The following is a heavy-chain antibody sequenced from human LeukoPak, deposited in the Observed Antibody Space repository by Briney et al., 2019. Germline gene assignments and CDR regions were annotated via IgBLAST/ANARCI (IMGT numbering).Heavy chain of an antibody. CDR1: GYTFTSYY. CDR3: ARDDTGVLWFGELLFNWFDP. V-gene: IGHV1-2*02. J-gene: IGHJ5*02. CDR2: INPNSGGT. Sequence: ASVKVSCKASGYTFTSYYIHWVRQAAGQGLEWMGWINPNSGGTNYVQKFQGRVTMTRDTSISTAYMDLSRLSSDDTAVYYCARDDTGVLWFGELLFNWFDPWGQGTLVTVSS. D-gene: IGHD3-10*01.